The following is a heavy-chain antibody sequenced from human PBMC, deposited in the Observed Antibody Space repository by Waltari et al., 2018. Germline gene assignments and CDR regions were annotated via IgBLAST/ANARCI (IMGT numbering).Heavy chain of an antibody. CDR3: ARDAGRPRVPCGGDCYWFDP. V-gene: IGHV3-48*04. Sequence: EVQLVESGGGLVQPGGSLRLSCAASGFTFSSYSMNWVRQAPGKGLEWVSYISRSSSTIYYADAVKGRFTISRDNAKNSLYLQMNSLRAEDTAVYYCARDAGRPRVPCGGDCYWFDPWGQGTLVTVSS. D-gene: IGHD2-21*01. CDR1: GFTFSSYS. J-gene: IGHJ5*02. CDR2: ISRSSSTI.